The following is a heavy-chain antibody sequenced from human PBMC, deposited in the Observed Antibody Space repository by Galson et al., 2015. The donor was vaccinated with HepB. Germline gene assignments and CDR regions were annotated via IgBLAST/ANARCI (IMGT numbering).Heavy chain of an antibody. CDR3: ATGWYAGSDAFDI. Sequence: SVNVSCKVSGYTLTELSMHWVRQAPGKGLEWKGGFDPEDGETIYAQKFQGRVTMTEDTSTDTAYMELSSLRSEDTAVYYCATGWYAGSDAFDIWGQGTMVTVSS. CDR1: GYTLTELS. J-gene: IGHJ3*02. CDR2: FDPEDGET. D-gene: IGHD2-15*01. V-gene: IGHV1-24*01.